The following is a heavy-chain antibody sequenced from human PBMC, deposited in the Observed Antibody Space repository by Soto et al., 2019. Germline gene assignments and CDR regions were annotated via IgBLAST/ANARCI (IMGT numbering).Heavy chain of an antibody. CDR2: ISYDGSNK. CDR1: GFTFSSYG. J-gene: IGHJ4*02. D-gene: IGHD6-13*01. CDR3: AKDALTYSSSCYLDY. V-gene: IGHV3-30*18. Sequence: GGSLRLSCAASGFTFSSYGMHWVRQAPGKGLEWVAVISYDGSNKYYADSVKGRFTISRDNSKNTLYLQMNSLRAEDTAVYYCAKDALTYSSSCYLDYWGQGTLVTVSS.